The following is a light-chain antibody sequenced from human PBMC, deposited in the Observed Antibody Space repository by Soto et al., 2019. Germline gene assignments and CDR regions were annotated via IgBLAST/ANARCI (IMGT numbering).Light chain of an antibody. CDR3: QQYNSWPPT. CDR2: GAS. Sequence: EIVVTHSPATLSLSPGERATLSCRASQSVSSNLAWYQQRPGQAPRLLISGASGRATGVPARFSGSRSGTEFTLTITSLQSEDFALYYCQQYNSWPPTFGQGTKVDIK. V-gene: IGKV3-15*01. J-gene: IGKJ1*01. CDR1: QSVSSN.